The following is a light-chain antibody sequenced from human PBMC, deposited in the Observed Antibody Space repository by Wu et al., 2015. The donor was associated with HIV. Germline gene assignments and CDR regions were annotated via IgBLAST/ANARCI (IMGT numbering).Light chain of an antibody. J-gene: IGKJ4*01. CDR3: QQYNTYPLT. Sequence: DIQMTQSPPTLSASVGDRVTITCRASQGISSWLAWYQQKPGKAPKLLIYKASDLESGVPSRFSGSGSGTEFTLTINSLQPDDFATYYCQQYNTYPLTFGGGTKVEI. V-gene: IGKV1-5*03. CDR1: QGISSW. CDR2: KAS.